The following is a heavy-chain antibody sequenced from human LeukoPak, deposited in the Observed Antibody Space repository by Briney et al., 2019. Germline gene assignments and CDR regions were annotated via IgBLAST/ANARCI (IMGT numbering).Heavy chain of an antibody. CDR1: GYTFTDYW. CDR3: ARQHGYSTPFDH. V-gene: IGHV5-51*01. Sequence: GESLKISCKGSGYTFTDYWIGWVRQMPGKGLEWMAIIYPGDADTRYSPSFQGQVTITADKSISTAYLQWSSLKASNIGMYYCARQHGYSTPFDHWGLGTLVTVSS. J-gene: IGHJ4*02. D-gene: IGHD5-18*01. CDR2: IYPGDADT.